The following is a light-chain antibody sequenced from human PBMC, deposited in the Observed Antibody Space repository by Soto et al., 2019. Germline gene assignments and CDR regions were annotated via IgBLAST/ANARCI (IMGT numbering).Light chain of an antibody. CDR3: SSYAGSNTLV. V-gene: IGLV2-8*01. J-gene: IGLJ1*01. CDR1: SSDVDIYNY. Sequence: QSALTQPPSASGSPGQSVTISCTGTSSDVDIYNYVSWYQQHPGKAPKLIIYEVTKRPSGVPDRFSGSKSGNTASLTVSGLQTEDEAEHYCSSYAGSNTLVFGTGTKLTVL. CDR2: EVT.